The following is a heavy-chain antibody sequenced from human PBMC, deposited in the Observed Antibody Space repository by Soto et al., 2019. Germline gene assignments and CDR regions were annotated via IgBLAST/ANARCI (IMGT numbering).Heavy chain of an antibody. V-gene: IGHV3-13*01. J-gene: IGHJ4*02. CDR1: GFTFSSYA. CDR3: ARGYLGSFDY. CDR2: IGSAGDT. Sequence: LXLSCAAYGFTFSSYAVHCVRQPTGKGLEWVSVIGSAGDTYYPGSVKGRFTISRENAKNSLYLQMHSLRAEDTAVYYCARGYLGSFDYWGQGTLVTVSS. D-gene: IGHD7-27*01.